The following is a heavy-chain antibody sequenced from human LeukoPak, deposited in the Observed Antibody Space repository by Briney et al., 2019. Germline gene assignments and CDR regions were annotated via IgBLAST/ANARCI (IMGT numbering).Heavy chain of an antibody. J-gene: IGHJ4*02. V-gene: IGHV3-21*01. Sequence: GGSLRLSCAASGFTFSSYSMNWVRQAPGKGLEWVSSISSSSSYIYYADSVKGRFTISRDNAKNSLYLQMNSLRAEDTAVYYCARVKTYYDFWSGYTAPLDYWGQGTLVTVSS. CDR1: GFTFSSYS. CDR3: ARVKTYYDFWSGYTAPLDY. CDR2: ISSSSSYI. D-gene: IGHD3-3*01.